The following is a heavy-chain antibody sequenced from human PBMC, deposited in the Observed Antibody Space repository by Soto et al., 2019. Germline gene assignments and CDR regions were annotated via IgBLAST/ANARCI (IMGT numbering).Heavy chain of an antibody. CDR2: MNPNNGDT. D-gene: IGHD1-26*01. Sequence: ASVKVSSKASGYTFSSFHINWVRQASGQGLEWMGWMNPNNGDTDYAQNFQARVTMTRDTSTSTAYMELTSLTFEDTAIYFCARGIDEGVDYWGQGTLVTVSS. V-gene: IGHV1-8*01. J-gene: IGHJ4*02. CDR1: GYTFSSFH. CDR3: ARGIDEGVDY.